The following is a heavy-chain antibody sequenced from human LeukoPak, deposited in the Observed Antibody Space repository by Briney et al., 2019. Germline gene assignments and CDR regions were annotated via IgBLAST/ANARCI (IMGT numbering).Heavy chain of an antibody. D-gene: IGHD3-22*01. V-gene: IGHV3-23*01. Sequence: GGSLRLSCAASGFTFSGYGMSWVRQAPGKGLKWVSGISGSGDSTYYADSVKGRFTISRDNSKNTLYLQMNSLRAEDTAVYYCARDPYYYDSSGYPPIHDAFDIWGQGTMVTVSS. CDR1: GFTFSGYG. CDR2: ISGSGDST. CDR3: ARDPYYYDSSGYPPIHDAFDI. J-gene: IGHJ3*02.